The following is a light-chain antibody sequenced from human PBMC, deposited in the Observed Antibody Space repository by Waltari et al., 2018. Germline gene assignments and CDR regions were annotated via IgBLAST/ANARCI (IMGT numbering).Light chain of an antibody. CDR1: QSVLYSSNNKNY. CDR2: WAS. Sequence: DIVMTQSPDSLAVSLGERATINCKSSQSVLYSSNNKNYLAWYQQKPGQPPKLLIYWASTRESGVPDRFSGSGSGTDFTLTISSLQAEDVAVYYCQQYYSTLLLTFGGGTKAEIK. J-gene: IGKJ4*01. CDR3: QQYYSTLLLT. V-gene: IGKV4-1*01.